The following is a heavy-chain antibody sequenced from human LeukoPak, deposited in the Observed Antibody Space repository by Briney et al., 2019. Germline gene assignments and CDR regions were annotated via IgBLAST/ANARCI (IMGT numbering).Heavy chain of an antibody. CDR1: GYTFTSYH. J-gene: IGHJ4*02. V-gene: IGHV1-46*03. CDR2: INPSGGST. CDR3: ARDIVVGTYFDY. D-gene: IGHD2-15*01. Sequence: ASVKVSCKASGYTFTSYHMHWVRQAPGQGLEWMGIINPSGGSTSYAQKFQGRVTMTRDTSTSTVYMELSSLRSEDTAVYYCARDIVVGTYFDYWGQGTLVTVSS.